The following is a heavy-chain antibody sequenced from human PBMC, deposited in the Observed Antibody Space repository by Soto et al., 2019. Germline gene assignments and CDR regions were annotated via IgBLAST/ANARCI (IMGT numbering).Heavy chain of an antibody. CDR2: MNPNLGNT. CDR3: TIGRLVTGRNYYYGLDV. Sequence: QVQRVQSGAEVKKPGASVKVSCKASGYTFTAYDMNWVRQASGQGLEWMGWMNPNLGNTDYAQRFQGRITMTRDTSTRTAYMEVCNLESEDTAVYYCTIGRLVTGRNYYYGLDVWGQGTTVTVSS. J-gene: IGHJ6*02. D-gene: IGHD2-21*02. V-gene: IGHV1-8*01. CDR1: GYTFTAYD.